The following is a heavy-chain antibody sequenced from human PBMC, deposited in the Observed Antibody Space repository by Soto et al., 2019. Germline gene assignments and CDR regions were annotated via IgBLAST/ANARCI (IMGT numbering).Heavy chain of an antibody. D-gene: IGHD2-15*01. CDR1: GGTFSSYA. J-gene: IGHJ3*02. CDR3: ARGAVNCSGGSCYPSDAFDI. Sequence: QVQLVQSGAEVKKPGSSVKVSCKASGGTFSSYAISWVRQAPGQVLEWMGGIIPIFGTANYAQKFQGRVTITADESTSTAYMELSSLRSEDTAVYYCARGAVNCSGGSCYPSDAFDIWGQGTMVTVSS. V-gene: IGHV1-69*01. CDR2: IIPIFGTA.